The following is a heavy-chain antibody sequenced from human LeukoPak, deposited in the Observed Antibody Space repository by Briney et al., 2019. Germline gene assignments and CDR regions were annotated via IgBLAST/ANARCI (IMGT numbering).Heavy chain of an antibody. V-gene: IGHV1-46*01. CDR3: ARGLGSGSYYDC. CDR2: IDPSGGTT. D-gene: IGHD1-26*01. Sequence: GASVKVSCTASGYTFTSYRMHWVRQAPGQGLEWMGIIDPSGGTTSYAQKFQGRVTMTRDTSTSTVYMELSSLRSEDTAVYYCARGLGSGSYYDCWGQGTLVTVSS. CDR1: GYTFTSYR. J-gene: IGHJ4*02.